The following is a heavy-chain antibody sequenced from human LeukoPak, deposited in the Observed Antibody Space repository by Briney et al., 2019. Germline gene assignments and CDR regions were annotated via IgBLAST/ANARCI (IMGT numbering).Heavy chain of an antibody. J-gene: IGHJ5*02. CDR1: GGTFSSYA. V-gene: IGHV1-69*06. Sequence: GASVKVSCKASGGTFSSYAISWVRQAPGQRLEWMGGIIPIFGTANYAQKFQGRVTMTEDTSTDTAYMELSSLRSEDTAVYYCAKGRWEPRPGADWFDPWGQGTLVTVSS. D-gene: IGHD1-26*01. CDR3: AKGRWEPRPGADWFDP. CDR2: IIPIFGTA.